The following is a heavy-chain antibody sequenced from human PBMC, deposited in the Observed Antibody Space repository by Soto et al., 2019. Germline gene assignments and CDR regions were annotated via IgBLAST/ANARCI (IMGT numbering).Heavy chain of an antibody. CDR2: ISTSSGYI. CDR1: GFTFSGYT. V-gene: IGHV3-21*01. Sequence: EVQLVESGGGLVKPGGSLRLSCAASGFTFSGYTVNWVRQAPGKGLEWVSSISTSSGYIYYADSVKGRFTISRDNAKNSLYLQLNSLRAEDTAVYYWARDAYRATTFTTGYSYYAMDGWGQGTTVTVSS. J-gene: IGHJ6*02. CDR3: ARDAYRATTFTTGYSYYAMDG. D-gene: IGHD1-1*01.